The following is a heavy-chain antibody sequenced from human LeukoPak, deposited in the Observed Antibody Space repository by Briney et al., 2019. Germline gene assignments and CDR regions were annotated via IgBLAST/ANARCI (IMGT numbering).Heavy chain of an antibody. J-gene: IGHJ4*02. Sequence: GGSLRLSCAASGNYWMHWVRQAPGKGLEWVSGISWNSGSIGYADSVKGRFTISRDNAKNSLYLQMNSLRAEDTALYYCAKDIDVAAVGILNYGGGETLAPVP. CDR3: AKDIDVAAVGILNY. D-gene: IGHD6-13*01. V-gene: IGHV3-9*01. CDR2: ISWNSGSI. CDR1: GNYW.